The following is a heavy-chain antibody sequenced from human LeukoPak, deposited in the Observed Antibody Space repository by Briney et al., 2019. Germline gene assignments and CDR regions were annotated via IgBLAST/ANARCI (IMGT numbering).Heavy chain of an antibody. CDR3: ARGGKATVVTM. CDR1: GGSFSGYY. D-gene: IGHD4-23*01. CDR2: IYSSGST. Sequence: SETLSLTCAVYGGSFSGYYWSWIRQPPGKGLEWIGRIYSSGSTNYNPSLKSRVAMSVDTSKNQFSLKLTSVTAADTAVYYCARGGKATVVTMWGQGILVTVSS. J-gene: IGHJ4*02. V-gene: IGHV4-59*10.